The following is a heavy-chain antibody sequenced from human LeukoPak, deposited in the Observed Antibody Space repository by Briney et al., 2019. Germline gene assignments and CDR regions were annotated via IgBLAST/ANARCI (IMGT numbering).Heavy chain of an antibody. CDR1: GFTVSSNY. J-gene: IGHJ4*02. CDR2: ISGSGGST. D-gene: IGHD1-26*01. V-gene: IGHV3-23*01. CDR3: ANAARGLLLFNY. Sequence: PGGSLRLSCAASGFTVSSNYMSWVRQAPGKGLEWVSAISGSGGSTYYADSVKGRFTISRDNSKNTLYLQMNSLRAEDTAVYYCANAARGLLLFNYWGQGTLVTVSS.